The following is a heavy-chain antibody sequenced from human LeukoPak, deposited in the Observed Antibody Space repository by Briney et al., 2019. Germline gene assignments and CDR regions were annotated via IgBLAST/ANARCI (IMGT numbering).Heavy chain of an antibody. CDR2: ITSSGST. Sequence: SETLSLTCTVSRGSISGSIRSYYWSWLRQPPGKGLEWIGYITSSGSTNDNPSLRSRVTISVDTSKNQFFLNLSSVTAADTAVYYCARIPLGYSGAYYFDYWGQGTLVTVSP. CDR1: RGSISGSIRSYY. J-gene: IGHJ4*02. V-gene: IGHV4-4*09. CDR3: ARIPLGYSGAYYFDY. D-gene: IGHD5-12*01.